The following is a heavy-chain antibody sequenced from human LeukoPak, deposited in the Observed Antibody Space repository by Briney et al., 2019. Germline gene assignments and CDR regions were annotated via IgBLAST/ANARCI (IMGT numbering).Heavy chain of an antibody. Sequence: SETLSLTCAVYGGSFSGYYWSRIRQPPGKGLEWIGEINHSGSTIYNPSLKSRVTISVDTSKNQFSLKLSSVTAADTAVYYCARGRMKAVKRAAYYYMDVWGKGTTVTVSS. CDR1: GGSFSGYY. D-gene: IGHD4-17*01. J-gene: IGHJ6*03. CDR2: INHSGST. V-gene: IGHV4-34*01. CDR3: ARGRMKAVKRAAYYYMDV.